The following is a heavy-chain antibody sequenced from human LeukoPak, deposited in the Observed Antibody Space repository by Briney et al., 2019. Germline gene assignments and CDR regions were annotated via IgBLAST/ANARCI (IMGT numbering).Heavy chain of an antibody. CDR2: IYPGDSET. CDR1: GYSFTTYW. J-gene: IGHJ5*02. V-gene: IGHV5-51*01. Sequence: GESLKISCKGSGYSFTTYWTGWVRQMPGKGLEWMGIIYPGDSETRYSPSFQGQVTISADRSISTAYLQWSSLKASDTAMYYCARPGGYYGDWFDPWGQGTLVTVSS. CDR3: ARPGGYYGDWFDP. D-gene: IGHD3-22*01.